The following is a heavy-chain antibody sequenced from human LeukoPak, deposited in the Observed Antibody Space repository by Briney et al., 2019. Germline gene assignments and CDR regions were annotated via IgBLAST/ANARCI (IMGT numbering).Heavy chain of an antibody. CDR2: IYWDDDK. CDR1: GFSLTSSGVG. J-gene: IGHJ4*02. D-gene: IGHD5-24*01. Sequence: SGPTLVKPTQTLTLTCTFSGFSLTSSGVGVGWVRQPPGKALEWLALIYWDDDKRYSPSLKSRLTITKDTSKKQVVLTMTDMDPVDTATYYCAHRAEFRWLQGYFDFWGQGTLVTVSS. V-gene: IGHV2-5*02. CDR3: AHRAEFRWLQGYFDF.